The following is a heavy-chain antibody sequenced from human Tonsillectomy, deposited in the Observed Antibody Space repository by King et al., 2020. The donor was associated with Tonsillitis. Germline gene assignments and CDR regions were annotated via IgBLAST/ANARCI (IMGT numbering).Heavy chain of an antibody. V-gene: IGHV4-61*01. CDR3: ARMWEWIPDY. J-gene: IGHJ4*02. Sequence: QLQESGPGLVKPSETLSLTCTVSGGSVSSGSYYWSWIRQTPGKGLEWIGYIYYSGTTNYNPSLKSRVTMSVDTSKNQFSLKLSSVTAADTAVYYCARMWEWIPDYWGQGTLVTVSS. D-gene: IGHD1-26*01. CDR1: GGSVSSGSYY. CDR2: IYYSGTT.